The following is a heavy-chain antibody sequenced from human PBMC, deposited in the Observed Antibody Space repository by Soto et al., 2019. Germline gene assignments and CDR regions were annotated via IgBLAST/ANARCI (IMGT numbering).Heavy chain of an antibody. V-gene: IGHV1-3*01. J-gene: IGHJ3*02. CDR2: INAGNGNT. CDR1: GYTFTSYA. CDR3: ARIYCSSTSCYASSRRYDAFDI. Sequence: ASVKVSCKASGYTFTSYAMHWVRQAPGQRLEWMGWINAGNGNTKYSQKFQGRVTITRDTSASTAYMELSSLRSEDTAVYYCARIYCSSTSCYASSRRYDAFDIWGQGTMVTVSS. D-gene: IGHD2-2*01.